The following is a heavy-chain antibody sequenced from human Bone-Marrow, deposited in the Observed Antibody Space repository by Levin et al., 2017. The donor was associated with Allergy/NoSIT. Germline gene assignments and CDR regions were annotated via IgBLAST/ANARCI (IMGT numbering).Heavy chain of an antibody. Sequence: SCVASGFTFSSHGMHWVRQAPGKGLEWVGIIWFDGSNKYYADSVKGRFTISRDDSKNTVYLQMNSLRVDDTAVYFCARAVRGVLSDYWGQGTLVTVSS. CDR1: GFTFSSHG. J-gene: IGHJ4*02. V-gene: IGHV3-33*01. D-gene: IGHD3-10*02. CDR3: ARAVRGVLSDY. CDR2: IWFDGSNK.